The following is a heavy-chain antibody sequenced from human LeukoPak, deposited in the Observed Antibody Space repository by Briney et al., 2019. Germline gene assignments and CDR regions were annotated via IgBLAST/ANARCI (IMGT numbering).Heavy chain of an antibody. Sequence: GGSLRLSCAASGFAFSCPAMHWLRQAPGKGLEWVGRIRSKPNNYATTYSASVEGRFTISRDDSKNTAYLQMNSLKTEDTAVYYCTRQSKNASAAAYYYMDVWGKGTTVTVSS. J-gene: IGHJ6*03. V-gene: IGHV3-73*01. CDR1: GFAFSCPA. CDR2: IRSKPNNYAT. CDR3: TRQSKNASAAAYYYMDV. D-gene: IGHD6-25*01.